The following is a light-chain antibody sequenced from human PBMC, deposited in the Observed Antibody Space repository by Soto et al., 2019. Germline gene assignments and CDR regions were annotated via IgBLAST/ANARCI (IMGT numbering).Light chain of an antibody. CDR2: EGS. CDR3: CSFAGSSSFYV. Sequence: QSVLTQPASVSGSPGQSITISCTGTGSDVGSSNLVSWYQQHPGKAPKLIIYEGSRRPSGVSGRFSGSKSGNTASLTISGLQAEDEADYYCCSFAGSSSFYVFGSGTKVTVL. V-gene: IGLV2-23*01. J-gene: IGLJ1*01. CDR1: GSDVGSSNL.